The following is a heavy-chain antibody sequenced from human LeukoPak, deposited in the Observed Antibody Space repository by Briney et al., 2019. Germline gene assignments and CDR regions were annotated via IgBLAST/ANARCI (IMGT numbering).Heavy chain of an antibody. CDR2: INPNSGGT. CDR3: ARRASIAVAGILYYFDY. CDR1: GYTFTGYY. J-gene: IGHJ4*02. V-gene: IGHV1-2*02. D-gene: IGHD6-19*01. Sequence: ASVKVSCKASGYTFTGYYMHWVRQAPGQGLEWMGWINPNSGGTNYAQKFQGRVTMTGDTSISTAYMELRSLRSDDTAVYYCARRASIAVAGILYYFDYWGQGTLVTVSS.